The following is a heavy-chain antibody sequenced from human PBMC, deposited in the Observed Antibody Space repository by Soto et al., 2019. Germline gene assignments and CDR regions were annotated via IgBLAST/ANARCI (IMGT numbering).Heavy chain of an antibody. Sequence: ASVKVSCKASGYTFTSYAMHWVRQAPGQRLEWMGWINAGNGNTKYSQKFQGRVTITRDTSASTAYMELSSLRSEDTAVYYCILLWFGAPGTRRKIDYWGQGTLVTVSS. CDR2: INAGNGNT. J-gene: IGHJ4*02. CDR3: ILLWFGAPGTRRKIDY. D-gene: IGHD3-10*01. CDR1: GYTFTSYA. V-gene: IGHV1-3*01.